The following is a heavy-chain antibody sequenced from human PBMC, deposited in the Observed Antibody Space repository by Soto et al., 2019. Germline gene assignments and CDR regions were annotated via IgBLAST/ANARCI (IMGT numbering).Heavy chain of an antibody. D-gene: IGHD3-10*01. V-gene: IGHV3-23*01. J-gene: IGHJ5*02. CDR3: VRNSGWFNT. CDR1: GFTFGTSG. CDR2: IDGSGGIT. Sequence: EFQLLQSGGGLVQPGGSLRLSCATSGFTFGTSGMSWVRQAPGEGLEWVSTIDGSGGITYYADSVKGRFTISRDNSMNTVDLQINSLRGDDTALYYWVRNSGWFNTWGQGALVTVSS.